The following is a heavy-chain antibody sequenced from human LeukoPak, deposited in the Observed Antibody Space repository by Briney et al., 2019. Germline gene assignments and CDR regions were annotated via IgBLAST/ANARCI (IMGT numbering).Heavy chain of an antibody. CDR2: IYHSGTT. D-gene: IGHD3-10*01. Sequence: PSETLSLTCSVSGGSITSGGYYWSWVRQHPGKGLEWIGYIYHSGTTLYNPSLKSRVTMSVDTSKNQFSLRLNSVTAADTAVYYCARGKFGELYYFEYWGQGTLLTVSS. CDR3: ARGKFGELYYFEY. V-gene: IGHV4-31*03. CDR1: GGSITSGGYY. J-gene: IGHJ4*02.